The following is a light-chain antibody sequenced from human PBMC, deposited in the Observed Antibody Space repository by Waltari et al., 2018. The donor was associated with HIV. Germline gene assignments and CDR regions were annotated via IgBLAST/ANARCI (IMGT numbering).Light chain of an antibody. Sequence: SSELTQDPAVSVALGRTVRITCQGDSLRRYYASWYQQKPGQAPILVIYGKNNRPSGIPDRFSGSSSGNTASLTITGAQAEDEADYYCNSRDSSGNHLVFGGGTKLTVL. CDR3: NSRDSSGNHLV. J-gene: IGLJ2*01. CDR1: SLRRYY. CDR2: GKN. V-gene: IGLV3-19*01.